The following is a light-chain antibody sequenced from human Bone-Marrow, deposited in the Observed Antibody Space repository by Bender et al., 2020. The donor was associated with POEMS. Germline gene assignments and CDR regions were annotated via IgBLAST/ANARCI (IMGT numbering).Light chain of an antibody. V-gene: IGLV3-25*03. J-gene: IGLJ2*01. Sequence: SYELTQPPSVSVSPGQTARITCSGDALPKQYAYWYQQKPGQAPVLLIYKDSERPSGIPERFSGSSSGTTVTLTISGVQAEDEADYHCQSTDSSGTYQGVIFGGGTKLTVL. CDR2: KDS. CDR1: ALPKQY. CDR3: QSTDSSGTYQGVI.